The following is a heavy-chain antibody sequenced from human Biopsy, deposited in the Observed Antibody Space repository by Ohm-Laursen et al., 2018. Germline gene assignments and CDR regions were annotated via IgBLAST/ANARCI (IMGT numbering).Heavy chain of an antibody. Sequence: ASVKVSCKASGYTFTGYYLHWVRQAPGQGLEWMGRIIPILRTTAYAQTFLGRVTITADSPTSTVDMELTSLTSDDTAVYFCAREAIGYQLPCDDWGQGTLVTVSS. J-gene: IGHJ4*02. CDR3: AREAIGYQLPCDD. CDR2: IIPILRTT. CDR1: GYTFTGYY. V-gene: IGHV1-46*01. D-gene: IGHD2-2*01.